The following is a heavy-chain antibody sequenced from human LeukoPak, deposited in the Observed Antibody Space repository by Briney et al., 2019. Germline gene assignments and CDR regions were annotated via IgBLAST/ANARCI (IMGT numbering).Heavy chain of an antibody. CDR2: IYSGGST. V-gene: IGHV3-66*01. CDR3: ASDSYSPEYFQH. CDR1: EFTFSTYG. Sequence: GGSLRLSCAASEFTFSTYGMHWVRQAPGKGLEWVAVIYSGGSTFYADSVKGRFTISRDNSKNTLYLQMNSLRAEDTAVYYCASDSYSPEYFQHWGQGTLVTVSS. D-gene: IGHD2-15*01. J-gene: IGHJ1*01.